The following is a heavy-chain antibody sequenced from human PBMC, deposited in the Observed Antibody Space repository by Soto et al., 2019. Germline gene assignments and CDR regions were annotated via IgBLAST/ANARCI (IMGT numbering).Heavy chain of an antibody. D-gene: IGHD3-3*01. Sequence: PSETLSLTCTVSGGSISSYYWSWIRQPPGKGLEWIGYIYYSGSTNYNPSLKSRVTISVDTSKNQFSLKLSSVTAADTAVYYCARGYHYDFWSGYYTPFPYCYYYYMDVWGKGTTVTFS. CDR1: GGSISSYY. V-gene: IGHV4-59*01. CDR2: IYYSGST. J-gene: IGHJ6*03. CDR3: ARGYHYDFWSGYYTPFPYCYYYYMDV.